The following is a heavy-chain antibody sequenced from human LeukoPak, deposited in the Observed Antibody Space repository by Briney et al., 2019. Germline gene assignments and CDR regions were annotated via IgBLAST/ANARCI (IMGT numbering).Heavy chain of an antibody. CDR2: IYYSGST. D-gene: IGHD2-15*01. V-gene: IGHV4-59*12. CDR1: GGSISSYY. Sequence: SETLSLTCTVSGGSISSYYWSWIRQPPGKGLEWIGYIYYSGSTNYNPSLKSRVTISVDNSKNQLSLKMSSMTAADTAVYYCARAGWYTLDNWGQGTLVTVSS. CDR3: ARAGWYTLDN. J-gene: IGHJ4*02.